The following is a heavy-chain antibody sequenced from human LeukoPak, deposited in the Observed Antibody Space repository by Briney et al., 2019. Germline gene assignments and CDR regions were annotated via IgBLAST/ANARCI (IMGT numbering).Heavy chain of an antibody. CDR1: GGTFSSYA. J-gene: IGHJ5*02. CDR3: ARGPASDYNWFDP. CDR2: IIPILGIA. V-gene: IGHV1-69*04. D-gene: IGHD2-21*02. Sequence: ASVKVSCKASGGTFSSYAISWVRQAPGQGLEWMGRIIPILGIANYAQKFQGRVTITADKSTSTAYMELRSLRSDDTAVYYCARGPASDYNWFDPWGQGTLVTVSS.